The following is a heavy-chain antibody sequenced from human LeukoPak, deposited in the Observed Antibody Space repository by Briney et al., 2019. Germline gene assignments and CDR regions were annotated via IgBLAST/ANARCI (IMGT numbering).Heavy chain of an antibody. D-gene: IGHD6-19*01. CDR1: GDSISSRSYY. CDR2: LYYSGST. V-gene: IGHV4-39*01. Sequence: SETLSLTCTVSGDSISSRSYYWGWIRQPPGKGLEWIGSLYYSGSTYYNPSLKSRLTVSVDTSKIQFSLKLSSVTAADTAVYYCARAAYSSGWYMYYFDYWGQGTLVTVSS. CDR3: ARAAYSSGWYMYYFDY. J-gene: IGHJ4*02.